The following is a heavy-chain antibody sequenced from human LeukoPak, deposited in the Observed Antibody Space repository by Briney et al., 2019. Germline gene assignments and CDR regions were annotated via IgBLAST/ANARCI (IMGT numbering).Heavy chain of an antibody. CDR3: ARGQGSGSCYLDAFDI. CDR2: INAGNGNT. D-gene: IGHD3-10*01. V-gene: IGHV1-3*01. Sequence: GASVKVSCKASGYTFTSYAMHWVRQAPGQRLEWMGWINAGNGNTKYSQKFQGRVTITRDTSASTAYMELSSLRSEDTAVYYCARGQGSGSCYLDAFDIWGQGTMVTVSS. J-gene: IGHJ3*02. CDR1: GYTFTSYA.